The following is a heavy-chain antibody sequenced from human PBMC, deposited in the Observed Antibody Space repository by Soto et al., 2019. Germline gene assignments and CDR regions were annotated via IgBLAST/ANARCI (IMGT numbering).Heavy chain of an antibody. CDR3: ARQGSSSSISWFDP. D-gene: IGHD6-6*01. CDR2: IYPGDSDT. Sequence: GESLKISCQTSGYSFANYCIGWVLQMPGKGLEWMGIIYPGDSDTRYNPSLEGQVTISADKSISTVFLQWRSLKASDTAIYYCARQGSSSSISWFDPWGQGTLVTVSS. V-gene: IGHV5-51*01. J-gene: IGHJ5*02. CDR1: GYSFANYC.